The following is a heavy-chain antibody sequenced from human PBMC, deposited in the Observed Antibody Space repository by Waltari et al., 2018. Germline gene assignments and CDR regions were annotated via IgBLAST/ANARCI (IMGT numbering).Heavy chain of an antibody. Sequence: EVQLVESGGGLVKPGGSLRLSCAASGFTFSSYSMNWVRQAPGKGLEWVSSISSSSSYIYYADSVKGRFTISRDNAKNSLYLQMNSLRAEDTAVYYCASLSVLRYFDWLQPTAGVDYWGQGTLVTVSS. V-gene: IGHV3-21*01. J-gene: IGHJ4*02. D-gene: IGHD3-9*01. CDR3: ASLSVLRYFDWLQPTAGVDY. CDR1: GFTFSSYS. CDR2: ISSSSSYI.